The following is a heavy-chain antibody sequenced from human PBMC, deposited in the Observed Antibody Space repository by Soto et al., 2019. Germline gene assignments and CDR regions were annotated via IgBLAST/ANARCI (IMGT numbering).Heavy chain of an antibody. V-gene: IGHV3-30*18. D-gene: IGHD3-10*01. Sequence: QVQLVESGGGVVQPGRSLRLSCAASGFTFGSYGMHWVRQAPGKGLEWVAVISYDGSNKYYADSVKGRFTISRDNSKNTLYLQMNSLRAEDTAVYYCAKDSPYYYFDYWGQGTLVTVSS. CDR2: ISYDGSNK. J-gene: IGHJ4*02. CDR1: GFTFGSYG. CDR3: AKDSPYYYFDY.